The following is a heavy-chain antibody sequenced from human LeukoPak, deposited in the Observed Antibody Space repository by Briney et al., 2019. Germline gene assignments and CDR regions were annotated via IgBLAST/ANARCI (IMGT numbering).Heavy chain of an antibody. CDR1: GGSISSSSYY. CDR3: ARQVGVYFDY. CDR2: IYYSGST. Sequence: SETLSLTCTVSGGSISSSSYYWGWIRQPPGKGLEWIGSIYYSGSTYYNPSLKSRVTISVDTSKNQFSLNLSSVTDADTAVYYCARQVGVYFDYWGQGTLVTVSS. D-gene: IGHD2-8*01. V-gene: IGHV4-39*01. J-gene: IGHJ4*02.